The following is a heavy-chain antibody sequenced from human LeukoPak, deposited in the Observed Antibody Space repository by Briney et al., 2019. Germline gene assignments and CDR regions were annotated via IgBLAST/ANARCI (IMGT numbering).Heavy chain of an antibody. CDR1: GGSISSGGYY. J-gene: IGHJ4*02. V-gene: IGHV4-30-2*01. D-gene: IGHD1-26*01. CDR3: ARSGTYYVPNFDY. CDR2: ISHNGSP. Sequence: SETLFLTCTVSGGSISSGGYYWSWIRQPPGKGLEWIGYISHNGSPYYNPSLKSRVTISLDRSKNQFSLKLSSVTAADTAVYYCARSGTYYVPNFDYWGQGTLVTVSS.